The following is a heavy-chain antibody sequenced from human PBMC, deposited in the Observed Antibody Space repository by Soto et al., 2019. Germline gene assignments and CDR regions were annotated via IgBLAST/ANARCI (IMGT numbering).Heavy chain of an antibody. CDR3: ARDKITGLFDY. CDR2: INHIGST. D-gene: IGHD2-8*02. J-gene: IGHJ4*02. V-gene: IGHV4-34*01. CDR1: GGYFNGYY. Sequence: PSETLSLTCAVYGGYFNGYYWTWIRQPPGTGLEWIGEINHIGSTNYNPSLKSRVTFSVDTSKNQFSLKLTSLTAADTAVYYCARDKITGLFDYWGQGTLVTVS.